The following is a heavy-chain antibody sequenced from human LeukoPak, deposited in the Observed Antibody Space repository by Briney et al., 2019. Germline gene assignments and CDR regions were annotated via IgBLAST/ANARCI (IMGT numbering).Heavy chain of an antibody. V-gene: IGHV4-34*01. CDR1: GGSFSGYY. J-gene: IGHJ4*02. Sequence: PSETLSLTCAVYGGSFSGYYWSWIRQPPGKGLEWIGEINHSGSTNYNPSLKSRVTISVDTSKNQFSLKLSSVTAADTAVYYCARGLIVVVPATHHFDYWGQGTLVTVSS. CDR3: ARGLIVVVPATHHFDY. CDR2: INHSGST. D-gene: IGHD2-2*01.